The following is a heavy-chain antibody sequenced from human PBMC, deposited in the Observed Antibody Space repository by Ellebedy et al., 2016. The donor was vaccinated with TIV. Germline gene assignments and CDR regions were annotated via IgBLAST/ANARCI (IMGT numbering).Heavy chain of an antibody. D-gene: IGHD1-26*01. CDR3: AKDLSGSFPY. CDR2: ISWDGRST. V-gene: IGHV3-43*01. Sequence: GESLKISCAASGFIFGAFGMHWVRQAPGKGLEWLSIISWDGRSTYYADSVRGRFTISRDDSKNSLYLQMNSLTTEDTAFYYCAKDLSGSFPYWGQGTLVTVSS. J-gene: IGHJ4*02. CDR1: GFIFGAFG.